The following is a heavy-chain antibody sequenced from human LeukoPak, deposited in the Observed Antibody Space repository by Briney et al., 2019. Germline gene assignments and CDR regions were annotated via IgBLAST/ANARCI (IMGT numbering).Heavy chain of an antibody. D-gene: IGHD3-22*01. CDR1: GFTFSSYS. Sequence: TGGSLKLSCAASGFTFSSYSVNWVRQAPGKGLEWVSSISSSSSYIYYADSVKGRFTISRDNAKNSLYLQMNSLRAEDTAVYYCARGRYYDSSGNNFDYWGQGTLVTVSS. J-gene: IGHJ4*02. V-gene: IGHV3-21*01. CDR2: ISSSSSYI. CDR3: ARGRYYDSSGNNFDY.